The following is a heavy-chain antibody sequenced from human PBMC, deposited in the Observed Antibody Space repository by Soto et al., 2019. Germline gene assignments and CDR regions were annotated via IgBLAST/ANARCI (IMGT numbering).Heavy chain of an antibody. V-gene: IGHV1-69*13. CDR3: ARVGTKYSSSWPLWYFDL. CDR1: GGTFSSYA. CDR2: IIPIFGTA. Sequence: GASVKVSCKASGGTFSSYAMSWVRQAPGQGLEWMGGIIPIFGTANYAQKFQGRVTITADESTSTAYMELSSLRSEDTAVYYCARVGTKYSSSWPLWYFDLWGRGTLVTVSS. J-gene: IGHJ2*01. D-gene: IGHD6-13*01.